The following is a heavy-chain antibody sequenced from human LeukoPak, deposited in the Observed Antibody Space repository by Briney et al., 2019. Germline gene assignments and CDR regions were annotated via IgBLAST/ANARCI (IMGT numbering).Heavy chain of an antibody. Sequence: GGSLRLSCAATGFIFNSYWMSWVRQAPGKGLEWVANIKQDESEKYYVDSVKGRFTISRDNAKNSLYLQMNSLRAEDTAVYYCARPFSSRDAFDIWGQGTMVTVSS. V-gene: IGHV3-7*01. CDR2: IKQDESEK. J-gene: IGHJ3*02. D-gene: IGHD6-19*01. CDR3: ARPFSSRDAFDI. CDR1: GFIFNSYW.